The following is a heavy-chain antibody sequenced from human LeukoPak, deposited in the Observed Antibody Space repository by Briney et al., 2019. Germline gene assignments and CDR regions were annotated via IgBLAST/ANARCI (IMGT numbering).Heavy chain of an antibody. V-gene: IGHV3-74*01. Sequence: PGGSLRLSCAASGVTFSSYWMHWVRQAPGEGPVWVSRTNTDGRTTSYADSVKGRFTISRDNAKNMLYLQMNSLRAEDTAVYYCARIEDRGAAFDSWGQGTLVTVSS. CDR3: ARIEDRGAAFDS. CDR1: GVTFSSYW. D-gene: IGHD3-22*01. CDR2: TNTDGRTT. J-gene: IGHJ4*02.